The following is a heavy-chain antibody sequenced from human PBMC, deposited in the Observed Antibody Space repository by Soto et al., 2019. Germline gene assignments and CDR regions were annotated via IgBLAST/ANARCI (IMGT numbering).Heavy chain of an antibody. D-gene: IGHD3-3*01. Sequence: SETLFLTCSVSDDSINSDKYYWVWIRQPPGKGLEWIGNIYYSGSTNYNPSLKSRVTISVDTSKNQFSLKLSSVTAADTAVYYCARDFYDFWSGYYMDVWGKGTTVTVSS. CDR2: IYYSGST. V-gene: IGHV4-61*01. CDR1: DDSINSDKYY. CDR3: ARDFYDFWSGYYMDV. J-gene: IGHJ6*03.